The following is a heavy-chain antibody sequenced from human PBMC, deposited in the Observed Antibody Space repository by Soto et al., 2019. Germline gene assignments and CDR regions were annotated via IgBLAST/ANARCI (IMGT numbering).Heavy chain of an antibody. J-gene: IGHJ2*01. V-gene: IGHV1-69*02. CDR2: IIPILGIA. Sequence: QVQLVQSGAEVKKPGSSVKVSCKASGGTFSSYTISWVRQAPGQGLEWMGRIIPILGIANYAQKFQGRVTITADKATSTAYMELSSLRAEDTAVYDGARIPMTTVTTAWYFDLWGRGTLVTVSS. D-gene: IGHD4-17*01. CDR1: GGTFSSYT. CDR3: ARIPMTTVTTAWYFDL.